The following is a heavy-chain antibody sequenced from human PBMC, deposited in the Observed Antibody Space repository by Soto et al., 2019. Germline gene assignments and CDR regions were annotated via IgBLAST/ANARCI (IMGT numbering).Heavy chain of an antibody. CDR1: GYTFTTYG. CDR2: ISAYYGDT. CDR3: VWELEGRRVDVVAC. J-gene: IGHJ4*01. V-gene: IGHV1-18*01. D-gene: IGHD3-10*01. Sequence: ASVKVSCKASGYTFTTYGLSWVRQAPGQGLEWMGWISAYYGDTLYTQKFQGRVTMTRDTSTNTAYMELGSLRSDDTAVYYCVWELEGRRVDVVACRGHGTPVTVSS.